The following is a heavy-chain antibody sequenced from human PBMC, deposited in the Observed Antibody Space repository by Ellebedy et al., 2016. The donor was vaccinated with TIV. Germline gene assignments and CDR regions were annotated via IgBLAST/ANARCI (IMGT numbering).Heavy chain of an antibody. V-gene: IGHV1-24*01. Sequence: AASVKVSCKASGYTLIDLSMHWVRQAPGKGLEWMGGFDPEDGETIFAQKFQGRVTMTEDTSTDTAYMELSSLRSDDTAVYYCATPLTEYYNSSLDYWGQGTLVTVSS. CDR2: FDPEDGET. CDR3: ATPLTEYYNSSLDY. CDR1: GYTLIDLS. D-gene: IGHD3-22*01. J-gene: IGHJ4*02.